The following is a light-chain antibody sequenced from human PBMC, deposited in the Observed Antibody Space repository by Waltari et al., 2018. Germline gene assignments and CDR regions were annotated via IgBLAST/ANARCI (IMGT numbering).Light chain of an antibody. V-gene: IGKV3D-7*01. J-gene: IGKJ1*01. CDR1: QSVSSSY. CDR2: GAS. Sequence: EIVMTQSPATLSLSPGERATLSCRASQSVSSSYLSWYQQKPGQAPRLLIYGASTRATGIPARFSGSGSGTDFTLTISSLQPEDFAVYYCQQDYNPQWTFGQGTKVEIK. CDR3: QQDYNPQWT.